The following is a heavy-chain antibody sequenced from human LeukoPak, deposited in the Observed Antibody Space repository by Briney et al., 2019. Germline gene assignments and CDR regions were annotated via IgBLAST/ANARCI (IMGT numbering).Heavy chain of an antibody. CDR2: ISYDGSNK. D-gene: IGHD3-16*01. CDR1: GFTFSSYG. CDR3: AKDLMITFGGAPIDY. V-gene: IGHV3-30*18. Sequence: PGGSLRLSCAASGFTFSSYGMHWVRQAPGKGLEWVAVISYDGSNKYYADSVKGRFTISRDNSKNTLYLQMNSLRAEDTAVYYCAKDLMITFGGAPIDYWGQGTLVTVSS. J-gene: IGHJ4*02.